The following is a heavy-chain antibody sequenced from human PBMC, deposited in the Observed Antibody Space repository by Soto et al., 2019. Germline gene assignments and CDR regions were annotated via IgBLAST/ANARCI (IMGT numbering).Heavy chain of an antibody. CDR2: ISAYNGNT. V-gene: IGHV1-18*01. CDR3: ARKTLEDLPPTYGDYYYYGMDV. Sequence: ASVKVSCKASGYTFTSYGISWVRQAPGQGLEWMGWISAYNGNTNYAQKLQGRVTMTTDTSTSTAYMELRSLRSDDTAVYYCARKTLEDLPPTYGDYYYYGMDVWGQGTTVTVSS. D-gene: IGHD4-17*01. J-gene: IGHJ6*02. CDR1: GYTFTSYG.